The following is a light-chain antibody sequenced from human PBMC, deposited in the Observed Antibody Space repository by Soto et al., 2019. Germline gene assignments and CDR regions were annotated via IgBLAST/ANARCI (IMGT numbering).Light chain of an antibody. CDR3: LQYFTYPFT. J-gene: IGKJ3*01. Sequence: AIRMTQSPSSFSASTGDRVTITCRASQGVSNYLAWYQQRPGKAPKLLIYAASTLQTGVPSTFSGSGSGTDFTLTISRLQFDDFATYYCLQYFTYPFTFGPGTKVDI. CDR1: QGVSNY. V-gene: IGKV1-8*01. CDR2: AAS.